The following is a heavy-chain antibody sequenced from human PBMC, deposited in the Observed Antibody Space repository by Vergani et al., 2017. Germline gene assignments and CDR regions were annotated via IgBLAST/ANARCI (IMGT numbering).Heavy chain of an antibody. J-gene: IGHJ6*02. V-gene: IGHV3-21*01. D-gene: IGHD2-2*01. CDR2: ISSSSSYI. Sequence: EVQLVESGGGLVKAGGSLRLSCAASGFTFSSYSMNWVRQAPGKGLQWVSSISSSSSYIYYADSVKGRFTISRDNAKNSLYLQMNSLRAEDTAVYYCARGGSGSPAFPTGNGMDVWGQGTTVTVSS. CDR3: ARGGSGSPAFPTGNGMDV. CDR1: GFTFSSYS.